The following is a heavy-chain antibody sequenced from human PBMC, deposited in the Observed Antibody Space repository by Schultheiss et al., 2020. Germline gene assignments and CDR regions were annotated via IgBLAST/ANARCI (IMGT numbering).Heavy chain of an antibody. D-gene: IGHD1-26*01. CDR2: ITGSGDAT. J-gene: IGHJ6*02. CDR3: ARDYGGGSYFTWGLDV. Sequence: GGSLRLSCAASGFTFSRYAMTWVRQAPGKGPEWISTITGSGDATYYSASVKGRFTISRDNAKNSLYLQMNSLRAEDTALYYCARDYGGGSYFTWGLDVWGQGTTVTVSS. CDR1: GFTFSRYA. V-gene: IGHV3-23*01.